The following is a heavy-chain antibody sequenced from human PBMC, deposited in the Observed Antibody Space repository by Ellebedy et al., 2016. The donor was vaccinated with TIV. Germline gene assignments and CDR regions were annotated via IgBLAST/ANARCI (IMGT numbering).Heavy chain of an antibody. CDR1: GFTFSRYW. V-gene: IGHV5-51*01. Sequence: GESLKISCAASGFTFSRYWMSWVRQAPGKGLEWMGIIYPGDSDTRYSPSFQGQVTISADKSISTAYLQWSSLKASDTAMYYCARTGVGDGLDYWGQGTLVTVSS. J-gene: IGHJ4*02. CDR3: ARTGVGDGLDY. CDR2: IYPGDSDT. D-gene: IGHD5-24*01.